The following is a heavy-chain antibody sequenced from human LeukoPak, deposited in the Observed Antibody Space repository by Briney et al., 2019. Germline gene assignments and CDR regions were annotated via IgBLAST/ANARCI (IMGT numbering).Heavy chain of an antibody. Sequence: SETLSLTCTVSGGSISSGGYYWSWIRQHPGKGLEWIGYIYYSGSTYYNPSLKSRVTISVDTSKNQFSLKLSSVTAADTAVYYCAREVEAMFDYWGQATLVTVS. CDR1: GGSISSGGYY. CDR3: AREVEAMFDY. V-gene: IGHV4-31*03. J-gene: IGHJ4*02. CDR2: IYYSGST.